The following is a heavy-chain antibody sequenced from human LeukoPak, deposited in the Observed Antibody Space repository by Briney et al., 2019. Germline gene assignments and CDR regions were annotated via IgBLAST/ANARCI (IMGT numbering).Heavy chain of an antibody. CDR3: AKRSSGWGFDY. D-gene: IGHD6-19*01. CDR2: ISSSSSYI. J-gene: IGHJ4*02. Sequence: GGSLRLSCAASGFTFSSYSMNWVRQAPEKGLEWVSSISSSSSYIYYADSVKGRFTISRDNAKNSLYLQMNSLRAEDTALYYCAKRSSGWGFDYWGQGTLVTVSS. V-gene: IGHV3-21*04. CDR1: GFTFSSYS.